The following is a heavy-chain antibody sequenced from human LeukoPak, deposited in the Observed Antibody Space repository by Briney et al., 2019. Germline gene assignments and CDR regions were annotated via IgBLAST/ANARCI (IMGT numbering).Heavy chain of an antibody. J-gene: IGHJ4*02. V-gene: IGHV3-23*01. CDR2: ISGSGGST. CDR1: GFTFSSYA. Sequence: GASLRLSCAASGFTFSSYAMSWLRQAPGKGLAGVSPISGSGGSTYYADSVKGRFTISRDNSKNKLYLQMNGLRAEDTAVYYCATGDGYNYRLDYWGQGTLVTVSS. D-gene: IGHD5-24*01. CDR3: ATGDGYNYRLDY.